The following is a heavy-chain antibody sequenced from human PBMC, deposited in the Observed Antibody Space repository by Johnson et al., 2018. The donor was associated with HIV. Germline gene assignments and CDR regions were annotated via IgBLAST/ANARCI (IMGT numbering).Heavy chain of an antibody. CDR2: ISYDGSKK. Sequence: QAQLVESGGGLVQPGRSLRLSCAASRFTFSSYAMHWVRQAPGKGLEWVAVISYDGSKKYYADSVKGRFTISRDNSKNTLYLQMNSLRAEDTAVYYCARDSGYEDHDGFDIWGQGTMVTVSS. CDR3: ARDSGYEDHDGFDI. V-gene: IGHV3-30*04. J-gene: IGHJ3*02. CDR1: RFTFSSYA. D-gene: IGHD5-12*01.